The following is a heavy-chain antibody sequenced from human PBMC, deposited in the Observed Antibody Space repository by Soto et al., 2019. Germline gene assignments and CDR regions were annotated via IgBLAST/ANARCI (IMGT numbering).Heavy chain of an antibody. CDR3: ARGNDIVATIGAFDI. D-gene: IGHD5-12*01. V-gene: IGHV4-34*01. CDR2: INHSGST. J-gene: IGHJ3*02. Sequence: PSETLSLTCAVYGGSFSGYYWSWIRQPPGKGLEWIGEINHSGSTNYNPSLKSRVTISVDTSKNQFSLKLSSVTAADTAVYYCARGNDIVATIGAFDIWGQGTMVTVSS. CDR1: GGSFSGYY.